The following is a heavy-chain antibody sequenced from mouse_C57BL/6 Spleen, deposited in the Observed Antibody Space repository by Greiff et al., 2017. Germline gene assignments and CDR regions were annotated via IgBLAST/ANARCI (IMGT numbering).Heavy chain of an antibody. J-gene: IGHJ4*01. CDR3: AKSPIYYDYAMDY. V-gene: IGHV1-7*01. CDR1: GYTFTSYW. Sequence: QVQLQQSGAELAKPGASVKLSCKASGYTFTSYWMHWVKQRPGQGLEWIGYINPSSGYTKYNQKFKDKATLTADKSSSTAYMQLSSLTYEDSAVYYCAKSPIYYDYAMDYWGQGTSVTVSS. D-gene: IGHD2-4*01. CDR2: INPSSGYT.